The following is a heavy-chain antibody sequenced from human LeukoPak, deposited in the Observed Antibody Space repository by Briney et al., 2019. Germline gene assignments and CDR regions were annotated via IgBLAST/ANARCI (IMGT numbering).Heavy chain of an antibody. D-gene: IGHD2-15*01. CDR2: ICGGVSPT. CDR3: AKSRSASCYSGVDP. CDR1: GFSFSSYA. J-gene: IGHJ5*02. Sequence: PGGSLRLSCAASGFSFSSYAMNWVRQAPGKGLQWVSAICGGVSPTYYTDSVKGRFTISRDNSKNTLYLQMNSLRAEDTAIYYRAKSRSASCYSGVDPWGQGTLVTVSS. V-gene: IGHV3-23*01.